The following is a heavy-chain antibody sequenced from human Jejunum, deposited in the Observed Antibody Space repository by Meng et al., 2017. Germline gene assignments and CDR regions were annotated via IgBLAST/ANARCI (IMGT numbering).Heavy chain of an antibody. J-gene: IGHJ4*02. Sequence: QVQRVQPGAEVKTPGASVKVSCKASGYTFSSLHINGVRQATGQGPEWMGWMSPENGNTAYAQKFQGRVTMTRDTSVSTAYMELSGLTSDDSGVYYCARGVNAGVDYWGQGTLVTVSS. CDR1: GYTFSSLH. CDR2: MSPENGNT. CDR3: ARGVNAGVDY. V-gene: IGHV1-8*01. D-gene: IGHD7-27*01.